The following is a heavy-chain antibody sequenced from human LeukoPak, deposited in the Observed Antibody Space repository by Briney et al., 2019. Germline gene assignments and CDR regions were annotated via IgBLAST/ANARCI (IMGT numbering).Heavy chain of an antibody. CDR2: IHYSGST. Sequence: PSETLSLTCTVSDGSINNYYWTWIRQPPGKGLEWIGCIHYSGSTNYNPSLKSRVTISIGTSKKDFSLKLTSVTAADTAVYYCARRSVVTAINFDAFDIWGQGAMVTVSS. J-gene: IGHJ3*02. D-gene: IGHD2-21*02. V-gene: IGHV4-59*08. CDR1: DGSINNYY. CDR3: ARRSVVTAINFDAFDI.